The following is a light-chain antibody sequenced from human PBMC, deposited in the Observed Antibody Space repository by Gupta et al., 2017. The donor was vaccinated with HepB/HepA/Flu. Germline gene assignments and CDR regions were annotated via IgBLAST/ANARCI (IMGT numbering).Light chain of an antibody. Sequence: EVVMTQYPLSMPVTLGQSASISCKSSQSLVHTDGYVYLNWLQQRPGQTPRRIIYKVSKSDFGVTDRFSGSGEYIDFTRNSSRVEAEVVGVYYYMQGTFSRTFGQGTKVEI. CDR1: QSLVHTDGYVY. V-gene: IGKV2-30*02. CDR2: KVS. CDR3: MQGTFSRT. J-gene: IGKJ1*01.